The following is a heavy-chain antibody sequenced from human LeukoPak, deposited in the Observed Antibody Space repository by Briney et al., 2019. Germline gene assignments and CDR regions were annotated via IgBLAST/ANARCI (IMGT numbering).Heavy chain of an antibody. CDR2: IRYDGSNK. V-gene: IGHV3-30*02. J-gene: IGHJ4*02. D-gene: IGHD6-6*01. CDR1: GFTFSSYG. CDR3: AKEGSAARAGRSYYFDY. Sequence: PGGSLRLSCAASGFTFSSYGMHWVRQARGKGLEWVAFIRYDGSNKYYADSVKGRFTISRDNSKNTLYLQMNSLRAEDTAVYYCAKEGSAARAGRSYYFDYWGQGTLVTVSS.